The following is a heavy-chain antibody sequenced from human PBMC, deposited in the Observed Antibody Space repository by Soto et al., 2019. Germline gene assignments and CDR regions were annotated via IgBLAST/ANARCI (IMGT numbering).Heavy chain of an antibody. CDR1: GGSISTYY. Sequence: QVQLQESGPGLVKPSETLSLTCTVSGGSISTYYLSWIRQPVGQGLEWIGHIYTSGSTTYNPSLKKRVTMSVDTSKNQFSLRLSSVTAADTAVYYCAREGLDWSVEGMDVWGRGTTVTVSS. CDR3: AREGLDWSVEGMDV. J-gene: IGHJ6*02. CDR2: IYTSGST. D-gene: IGHD3-9*01. V-gene: IGHV4-4*07.